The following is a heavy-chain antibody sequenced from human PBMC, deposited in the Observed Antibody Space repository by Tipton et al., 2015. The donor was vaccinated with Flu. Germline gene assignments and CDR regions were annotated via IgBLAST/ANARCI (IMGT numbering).Heavy chain of an antibody. CDR1: GDSITSSSYF. J-gene: IGHJ5*02. D-gene: IGHD2-15*01. CDR2: ILHSGTT. Sequence: LRLSCTVSGDSITSSSYFWGWIRQPPGKGLEWIGSILHSGTTYYNPSLKSRVTISVDTSKNQFSLKMSSVTAADTAVYYCARAPGRPCSANACPNWFDPCGQGTLVTVSS. CDR3: ARAPGRPCSANACPNWFDP. V-gene: IGHV4-39*07.